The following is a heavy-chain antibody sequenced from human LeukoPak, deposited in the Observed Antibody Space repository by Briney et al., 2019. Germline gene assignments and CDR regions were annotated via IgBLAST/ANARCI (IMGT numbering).Heavy chain of an antibody. CDR2: IKRKSDGGTT. CDR1: GFTFSNAW. V-gene: IGHV3-15*01. CDR3: TTELDIRPNHY. J-gene: IGHJ4*02. Sequence: GGSLRLSCAASGFTFSNAWMSWVRQAPGKGLEWVGRIKRKSDGGTTGYAAPVKGRFTISRDDSKNTLYLQMNSLKSEDTAVYYCTTELDIRPNHYWGQGTLVTVSS. D-gene: IGHD3-22*01.